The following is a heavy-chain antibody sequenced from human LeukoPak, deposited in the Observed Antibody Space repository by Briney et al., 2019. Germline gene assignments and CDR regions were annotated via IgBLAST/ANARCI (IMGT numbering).Heavy chain of an antibody. CDR2: ISHSGST. CDR3: ARNSNYLSNWFDP. J-gene: IGHJ5*02. Sequence: SETLSLTCAVYGGSFSGYYWSWIRQPPGKGLEWIGEISHSGSTNFNPSLKSRVTISVDTSKNQFSLKLSSVTAADTAVYYCARNSNYLSNWFDPWGQGTLVTVSS. D-gene: IGHD4-11*01. V-gene: IGHV4-34*01. CDR1: GGSFSGYY.